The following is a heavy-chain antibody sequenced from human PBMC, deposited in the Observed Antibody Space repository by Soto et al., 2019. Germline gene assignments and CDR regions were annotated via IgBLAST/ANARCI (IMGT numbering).Heavy chain of an antibody. V-gene: IGHV1-69*04. CDR2: TIPILDVA. Sequence: SVKVSCKASGGTFSTSTFTWVRQAPGQGLEWMGRTIPILDVADYAQDFQGRVTITADKSTSTSYMELTSLTSKDTAVYYCARDSPIGSTYSGYDAIDSWGQGTLVTVSS. D-gene: IGHD5-12*01. J-gene: IGHJ4*02. CDR1: GGTFSTST. CDR3: ARDSPIGSTYSGYDAIDS.